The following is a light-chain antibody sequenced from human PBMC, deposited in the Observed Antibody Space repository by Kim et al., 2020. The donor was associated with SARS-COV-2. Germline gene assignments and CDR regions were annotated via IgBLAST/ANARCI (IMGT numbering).Light chain of an antibody. J-gene: IGLJ2*01. CDR2: GTR. CDR1: TGTVTSGFN. Sequence: VTLCCATRTGTVTSGFNWNGFQQKPGTAPRALFNGTRTKHSGTHARFSGSGLGDKAALTLSDLEPEDEAEFYALVYYVGARVFGGGTQLTVL. V-gene: IGLV7-43*01. CDR3: LVYYVGARV.